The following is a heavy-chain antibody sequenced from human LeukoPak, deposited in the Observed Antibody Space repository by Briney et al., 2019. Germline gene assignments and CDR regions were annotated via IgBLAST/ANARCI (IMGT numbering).Heavy chain of an antibody. D-gene: IGHD1/OR15-1a*01. CDR2: IWYDGNEK. Sequence: GGSLRLSCAATGFTFSTYGMHWVRQAPGKGLEWVAFIWYDGNEKYYADSAKGRFAISRDNSKNTLYLQMNSLRAEDTAIYYCATEQEGRRAAFDYWGQGTLVTVSS. J-gene: IGHJ4*02. V-gene: IGHV3-30*02. CDR3: ATEQEGRRAAFDY. CDR1: GFTFSTYG.